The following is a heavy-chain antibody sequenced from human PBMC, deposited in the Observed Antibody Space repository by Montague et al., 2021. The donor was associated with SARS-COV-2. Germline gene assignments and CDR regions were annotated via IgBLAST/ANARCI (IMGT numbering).Heavy chain of an antibody. D-gene: IGHD3-3*01. CDR2: LWYDGSNK. CDR1: GFTFSRYG. CDR3: AREAEIFGVVISPLFY. V-gene: IGHV3-33*01. J-gene: IGHJ4*02. Sequence: SLRLSGAASGFTFSRYGMHWVRQAPGKGLEWVAVLWYDGSNKYYADSFXGRLTISRDNSKNTLYLQMNSLRAEDTAVYYCAREAEIFGVVISPLFYWGQGTLVTVSS.